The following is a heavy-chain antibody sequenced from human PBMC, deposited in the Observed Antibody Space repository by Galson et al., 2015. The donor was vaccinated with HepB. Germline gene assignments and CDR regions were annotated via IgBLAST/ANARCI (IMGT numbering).Heavy chain of an antibody. CDR1: GFTFSSHS. Sequence: FLRVSCAAHGFTFSSHSLNGVRQAPGKGLEWVSSISSFSSYIYYADSVKGRFTIPRDNAKNSLYLQMNSLRAEDTAVYYCARDTVIRGFDPWGQGTLVTVSS. J-gene: IGHJ5*02. V-gene: IGHV3-21*01. CDR2: ISSFSSYI. D-gene: IGHD4-17*01. CDR3: ARDTVIRGFDP.